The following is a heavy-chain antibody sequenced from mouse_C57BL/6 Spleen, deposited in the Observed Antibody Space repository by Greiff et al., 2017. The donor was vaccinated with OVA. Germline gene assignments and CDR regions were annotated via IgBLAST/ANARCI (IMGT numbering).Heavy chain of an antibody. CDR1: GYTFTSYG. CDR2: IYPRSGNT. CDR3: ARSYGSNYAMDY. V-gene: IGHV1-81*01. D-gene: IGHD1-1*01. Sequence: VQLQQSGAELARPGASVKLSCKASGYTFTSYGISWVKQRTGQGLEWIGEIYPRSGNTYYNEKFKGKATLTADKSSSTAYMELRSLTSEDSAFYFCARSYGSNYAMDYWGQGTSVTVSS. J-gene: IGHJ4*01.